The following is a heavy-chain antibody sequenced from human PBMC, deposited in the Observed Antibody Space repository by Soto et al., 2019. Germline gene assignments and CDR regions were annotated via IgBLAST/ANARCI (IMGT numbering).Heavy chain of an antibody. Sequence: GGSLRLSCAASGFTFSSYAMGWVRQAPGKGLEWVSAISGSGGSTYYADSVKGRFTISRDNSKNTLYLQMNSLRAEDTAVYYCAKDCSGGSCYYGMDVWGQGTTVTVSS. V-gene: IGHV3-23*01. J-gene: IGHJ6*02. CDR3: AKDCSGGSCYYGMDV. CDR1: GFTFSSYA. CDR2: ISGSGGST. D-gene: IGHD2-15*01.